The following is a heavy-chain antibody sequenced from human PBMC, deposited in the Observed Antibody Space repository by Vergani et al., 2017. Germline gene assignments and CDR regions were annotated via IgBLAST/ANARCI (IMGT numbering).Heavy chain of an antibody. CDR3: ARRVTMVRGVISKYDAFDI. CDR1: GYSFTSYW. V-gene: IGHV5-51*01. D-gene: IGHD3-10*01. Sequence: EVQLVQSGAEVKKPGESLKISCKGSGYSFTSYWIGWVRQMPGKGLEWMGIIYPCDSDTRYSPSFQGQVTISADKSISTAYLQWSSLKASDTAMYYFARRVTMVRGVISKYDAFDIWGQGTMVTVSS. CDR2: IYPCDSDT. J-gene: IGHJ3*02.